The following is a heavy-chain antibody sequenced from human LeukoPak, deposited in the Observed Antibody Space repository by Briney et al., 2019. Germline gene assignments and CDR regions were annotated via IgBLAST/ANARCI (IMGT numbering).Heavy chain of an antibody. CDR3: AKAPVTSCRGAFCYPFDY. CDR1: EFTFSSYY. CDR2: MGSSDDGR. V-gene: IGHV3-23*01. D-gene: IGHD2-15*01. J-gene: IGHJ4*02. Sequence: PGGSLRLSCAASEFTFSSYYMTWVRQAPGKGLEWVSAMGSSDDGRYYAASVRGRFTISRDTSRSTLYLQMNSLRAEDAAVYYCAKAPVTSCRGAFCYPFDYWGQGTLVTVSS.